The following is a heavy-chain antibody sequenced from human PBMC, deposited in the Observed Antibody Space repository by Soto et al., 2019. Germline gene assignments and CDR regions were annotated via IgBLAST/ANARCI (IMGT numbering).Heavy chain of an antibody. D-gene: IGHD2-2*01. Sequence: QVQLQESGPGLVKPSETLSLTCAVSGYSISSGYYWGWIRQPPGKGLEWIGSIYHSGSTYYNPSLKSRVTISVDTSKNQFSLKRSSVTAADTAVYYCAREWCSSTSCSGGYYYYGMDVWGQGTTVTVSS. CDR1: GYSISSGYY. V-gene: IGHV4-38-2*02. CDR2: IYHSGST. CDR3: AREWCSSTSCSGGYYYYGMDV. J-gene: IGHJ6*02.